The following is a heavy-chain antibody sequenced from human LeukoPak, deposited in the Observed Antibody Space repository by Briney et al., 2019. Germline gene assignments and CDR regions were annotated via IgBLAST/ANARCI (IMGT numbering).Heavy chain of an antibody. D-gene: IGHD6-19*01. CDR3: AREIAVAGAFDY. Sequence: PGGSLRLSCAASGFTFSSYSMNWVRQAPGKGLEWVSSISSSSSYIYYADSVKGRFTISRDNAKNSLYLQMNSLRAEDTAVYYCAREIAVAGAFDYWGQGTLVTVSS. CDR2: ISSSSSYI. CDR1: GFTFSSYS. J-gene: IGHJ4*02. V-gene: IGHV3-21*01.